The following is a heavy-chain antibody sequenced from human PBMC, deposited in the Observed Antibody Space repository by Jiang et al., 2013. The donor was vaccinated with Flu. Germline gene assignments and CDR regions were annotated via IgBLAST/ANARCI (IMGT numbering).Heavy chain of an antibody. V-gene: IGHV4-34*01. D-gene: IGHD2-15*01. Sequence: LLKPSETLSLTCAVYGGSFSGYYWSWIRQPPGKGLEWIGEINHSGSTNYNPSLKSRVTISVDTSKNQFSLKLSSVTAADTAVYYCARIVVVAADRPAFDIWGQGTMVTVSS. CDR1: GGSFSGYY. CDR3: ARIVVVAADRPAFDI. J-gene: IGHJ3*02. CDR2: INHSGST.